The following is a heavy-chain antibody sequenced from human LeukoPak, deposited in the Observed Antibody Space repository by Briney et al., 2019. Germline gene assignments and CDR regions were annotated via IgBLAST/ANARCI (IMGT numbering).Heavy chain of an antibody. Sequence: PGGSLRLSCAAPGFTFSNNAVTWVPQGPGGGRGGVAFISKRVGRSTDYADSVRGRFTISRDNSEDTLYLQMNSLRAEDTAVYHCARDLGCSTSSCRYNWFDPWGQGTLVTVSS. D-gene: IGHD2-2*01. CDR3: ARDLGCSTSSCRYNWFDP. V-gene: IGHV3-23*01. CDR2: ISKRVGRST. J-gene: IGHJ5*02. CDR1: GFTFSNNA.